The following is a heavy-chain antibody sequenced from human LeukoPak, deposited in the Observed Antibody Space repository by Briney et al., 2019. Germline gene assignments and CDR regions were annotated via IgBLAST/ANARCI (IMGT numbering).Heavy chain of an antibody. V-gene: IGHV1-69*05. CDR1: GGTFSSYA. CDR2: IIPIFGTA. CDR3: ARGGYSYGYSFDY. D-gene: IGHD5-18*01. Sequence: ASVKVSCKASGGTFSSYAISWVRQAPGQGLEWMGRIIPIFGTANYAQKFQGRVTITTDESTSTAYMELSSLRPEDTAVYYCARGGYSYGYSFDYWGEGTLVTVSS. J-gene: IGHJ4*02.